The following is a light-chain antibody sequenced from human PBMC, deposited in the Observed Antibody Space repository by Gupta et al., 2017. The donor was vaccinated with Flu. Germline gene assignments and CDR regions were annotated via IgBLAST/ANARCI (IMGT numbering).Light chain of an antibody. V-gene: IGLV2-14*01. J-gene: IGLJ1*01. Sequence: VSWYQQFPGKAPKLIIFEVTNRPSGVSSRFSGSKSGNTASLTISGLQAADEADYFCSSYATTDTLVFGSGTTRTV. CDR3: SSYATTDTLV. CDR2: EVT.